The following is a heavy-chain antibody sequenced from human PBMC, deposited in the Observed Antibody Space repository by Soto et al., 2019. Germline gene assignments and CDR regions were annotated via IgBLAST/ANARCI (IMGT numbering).Heavy chain of an antibody. Sequence: ASVKVSCKASGYTFISYPMHWVRQAPGQRLEWMGWINAGDDTTHYSQKFQGRVTITRDTSASTSYLELNSLKTEDTAVYYCTRHTSDYWGQGTLVTVSS. D-gene: IGHD2-2*02. CDR3: TRHTSDY. CDR1: GYTFISYP. V-gene: IGHV1-3*01. CDR2: INAGDDTT. J-gene: IGHJ4*02.